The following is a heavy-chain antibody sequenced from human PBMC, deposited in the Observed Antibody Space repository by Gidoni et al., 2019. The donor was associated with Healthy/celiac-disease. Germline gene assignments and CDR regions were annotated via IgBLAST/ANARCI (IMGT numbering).Heavy chain of an antibody. CDR3: ARGRSTPPRSVDY. V-gene: IGHV4-34*01. CDR2: INHSGST. CDR1: GGSFSGYY. D-gene: IGHD6-13*01. J-gene: IGHJ4*02. Sequence: QVQLQQWGAGLLKPSETLSLTCAVYGGSFSGYYWSWIRQPPGKGLEWIGEINHSGSTNYNPSLKSRVTISVDTSKNQFSLKLSSVTAADTAVYYCARGRSTPPRSVDYWGQGTLVTVSS.